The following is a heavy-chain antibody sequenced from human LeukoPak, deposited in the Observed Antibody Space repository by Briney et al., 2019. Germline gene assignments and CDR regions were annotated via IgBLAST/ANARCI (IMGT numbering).Heavy chain of an antibody. Sequence: ASVKVSCKASGYTFANYGLAWVRQAPGQGLEWLGWISVSSGGTVSPQTLRGRVTLTTDTSTSTGYMELRSLGSDDTAVYYCARAWELWDWGQGTLVTVSS. J-gene: IGHJ4*02. CDR1: GYTFANYG. CDR2: ISVSSGGT. CDR3: ARAWELWD. V-gene: IGHV1-18*04. D-gene: IGHD1-26*01.